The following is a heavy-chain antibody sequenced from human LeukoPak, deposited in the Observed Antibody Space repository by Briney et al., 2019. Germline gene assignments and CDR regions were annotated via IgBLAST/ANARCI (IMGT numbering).Heavy chain of an antibody. D-gene: IGHD3-3*02. V-gene: IGHV3-64*02. J-gene: IGHJ2*01. CDR1: GR. CDR2: IKSDGGST. Sequence: PGGSLRLSCAASGRVRQAPGKGLEYVSAIKSDGGSTYYADSVKGRLTISRDNSKNTLYLQMGSLRDEDMAVYYCARDSTGYWYFDLWGRGTLVSVSS. CDR3: ARDSTGYWYFDL.